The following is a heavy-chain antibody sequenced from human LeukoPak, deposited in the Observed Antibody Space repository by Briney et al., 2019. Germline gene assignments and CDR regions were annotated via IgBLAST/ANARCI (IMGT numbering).Heavy chain of an antibody. CDR1: GFTFSYQN. Sequence: NPGGSLRLSCAAAGFTFSYQNMNWARQAPGKGLEWVAYISTSGDSTKYADSVEGRFTISRDNAENSLYLLMNSLRVEDTAVYYCVKNGWLDYWGQGILVTVSS. J-gene: IGHJ4*02. CDR3: VKNGWLDY. V-gene: IGHV3-21*06. CDR2: ISTSGDST. D-gene: IGHD6-19*01.